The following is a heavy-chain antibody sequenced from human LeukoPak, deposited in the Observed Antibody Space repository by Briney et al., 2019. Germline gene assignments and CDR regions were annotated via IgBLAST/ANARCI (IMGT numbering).Heavy chain of an antibody. CDR2: IYYSGST. V-gene: IGHV4-59*01. CDR3: AREATIFGVVTANWFDP. D-gene: IGHD3-3*01. Sequence: SETLSLTCTVSGGSISSYYWSWIRQPPGKGLGWIGYIYYSGSTNYNPSLKSRVTISVDTSKNQFSLKLSSVTAADTAVYYCAREATIFGVVTANWFDPWGQGTLVTVSS. J-gene: IGHJ5*02. CDR1: GGSISSYY.